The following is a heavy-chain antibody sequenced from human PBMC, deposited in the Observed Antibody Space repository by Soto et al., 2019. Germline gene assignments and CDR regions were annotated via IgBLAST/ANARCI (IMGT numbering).Heavy chain of an antibody. D-gene: IGHD2-21*02. V-gene: IGHV4-4*02. J-gene: IGHJ6*02. CDR3: ARDKAEGDYYYYYGMDV. Sequence: PSETLSLTCAVSGGSISSSNWWSWVRQPPGKGLEWIGEIYHSGSTNYNPSLKSRVTISVDKSKNQFSLKLSSVTAADTAVYYCARDKAEGDYYYYYGMDVWGQGTTVTVS. CDR1: GGSISSSNW. CDR2: IYHSGST.